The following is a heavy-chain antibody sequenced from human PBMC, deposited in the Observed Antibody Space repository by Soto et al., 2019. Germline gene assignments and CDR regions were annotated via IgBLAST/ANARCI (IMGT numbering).Heavy chain of an antibody. D-gene: IGHD3-22*01. V-gene: IGHV3-30*18. CDR2: ISYDGSNK. CDR1: GFTFSSYG. Sequence: GGSLRLSCAASGFTFSSYGMHWVRQAPGKGLEWVAVISYDGSNKYYADSVKGRFTISRDNSKNTLYLQMNSLRAEDTAVYYCAQDYYDSSGYPLFDYWGQGTLVTVSS. J-gene: IGHJ4*02. CDR3: AQDYYDSSGYPLFDY.